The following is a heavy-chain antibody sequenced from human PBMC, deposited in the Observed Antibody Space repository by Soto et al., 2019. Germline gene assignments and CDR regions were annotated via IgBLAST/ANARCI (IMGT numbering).Heavy chain of an antibody. J-gene: IGHJ6*02. CDR3: ARGARKYNGYEYVPYYYYGMDV. CDR1: GGTFSSYA. V-gene: IGHV1-69*12. Sequence: QVQLVQSGAEVKKPGSSVKVSCKASGGTFSSYAISWVRQAPGQGLEWMGGIIPIFGTANYAQKFQGRVTITADESTCTAYMELSSLRSEDTAVYYCARGARKYNGYEYVPYYYYGMDVWGQGTTVTVSS. CDR2: IIPIFGTA. D-gene: IGHD5-12*01.